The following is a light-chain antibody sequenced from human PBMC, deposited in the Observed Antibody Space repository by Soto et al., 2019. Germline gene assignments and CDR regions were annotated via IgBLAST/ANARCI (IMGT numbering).Light chain of an antibody. Sequence: IQLTQSPSSLSASVGDIVTITFRASQGINNYLAWYQQKPGKVPVLLIYSASTLKPGIPSRFSGSGTGTDFTLTISSLQPEDFATYYCQKYDSAPRTFGQGTKVDIK. J-gene: IGKJ1*01. CDR2: SAS. CDR1: QGINNY. V-gene: IGKV1-27*01. CDR3: QKYDSAPRT.